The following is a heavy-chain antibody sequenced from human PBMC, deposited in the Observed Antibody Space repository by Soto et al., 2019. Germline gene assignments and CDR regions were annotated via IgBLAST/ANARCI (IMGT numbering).Heavy chain of an antibody. V-gene: IGHV5-51*01. D-gene: IGHD6-6*01. Sequence: GESLKISCKGSGYSFTSYWIGWVRQMPGKGLEWMGIIYPGDSDTRYSPSFQGQVTISADKSISTAYLQWSSLKASDTAIYYCARIDLWIAARRNDAFDIWGQGTMVTVSS. CDR1: GYSFTSYW. J-gene: IGHJ3*02. CDR3: ARIDLWIAARRNDAFDI. CDR2: IYPGDSDT.